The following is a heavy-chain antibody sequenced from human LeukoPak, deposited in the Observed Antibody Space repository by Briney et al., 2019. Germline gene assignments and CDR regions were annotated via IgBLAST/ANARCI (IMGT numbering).Heavy chain of an antibody. J-gene: IGHJ6*02. V-gene: IGHV3-48*03. CDR3: ARGILVEYGMDV. D-gene: IGHD3-22*01. CDR1: GFTFSSYN. Sequence: PGGSLRLSCAASGFTFSSYNMDWVRQAPGKGPEWVSYITSRGTTIYYADSVKGRFTISRDNAKNSLYLQMNSLRAEDTAVYYCARGILVEYGMDVWGHGTTVTVSS. CDR2: ITSRGTTI.